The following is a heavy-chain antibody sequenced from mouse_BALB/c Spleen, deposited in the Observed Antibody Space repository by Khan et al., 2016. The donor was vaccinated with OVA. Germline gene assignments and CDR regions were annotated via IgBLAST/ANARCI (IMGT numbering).Heavy chain of an antibody. J-gene: IGHJ3*01. CDR1: GFTFSPYS. D-gene: IGHD4-1*01. CDR2: ISSDGDYT. V-gene: IGHV5-6*01. CDR3: ATHLTGSFAY. Sequence: EVELVESGGDLVKSGGSLKLSCAASGFTFSPYSMSWVRQTPDKRLEWVATISSDGDYTYYPDSVKGRFNISSDNAKNTLYLQMSTLKSDDTAMYYCATHLTGSFAYGGQGTLVTVSA.